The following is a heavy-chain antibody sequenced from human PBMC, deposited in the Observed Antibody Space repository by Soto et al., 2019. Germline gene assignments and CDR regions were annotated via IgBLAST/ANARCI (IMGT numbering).Heavy chain of an antibody. J-gene: IGHJ6*02. Sequence: GGSLRLSCAASGFTFSSYAMHWVRQAPGKGLEWVAVISYDGSNKYYADSVKGRFTISRDNSKNTLYLQMNSLRAEDTAVYYCARDYSNYELRGYSFYGLGVWGQGTTVTVSS. V-gene: IGHV3-30-3*01. D-gene: IGHD4-4*01. CDR2: ISYDGSNK. CDR1: GFTFSSYA. CDR3: ARDYSNYELRGYSFYGLGV.